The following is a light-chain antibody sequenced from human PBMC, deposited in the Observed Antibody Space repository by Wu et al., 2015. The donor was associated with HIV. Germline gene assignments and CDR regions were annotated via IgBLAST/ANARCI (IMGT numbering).Light chain of an antibody. J-gene: IGKJ2*01. CDR1: DDINNF. V-gene: IGKV1-27*01. Sequence: DIQMTQSPSSLSASIGDRVTMTCRASDDINNFLAWCQLKPGKVPRLLIFSASTLVSGVPSRFGGSGSGTDFTLTIDGLQREDVATYFCLKYDAVPRTFGQGT. CDR3: LKYDAVPRT. CDR2: SAS.